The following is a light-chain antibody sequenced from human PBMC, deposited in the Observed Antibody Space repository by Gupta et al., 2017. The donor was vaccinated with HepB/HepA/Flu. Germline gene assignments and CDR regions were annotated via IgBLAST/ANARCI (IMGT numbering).Light chain of an antibody. CDR1: QSVLYNSNNKNY. V-gene: IGKV4-1*01. Sequence: DIVMTQSPDSLSVSLGERATINCKSSQSVLYNSNNKNYLAWYQQKPGQPPNLLIYWASTRESGVPDRFSGRGSGTDFTLTISILQAEDVAVYDCQQYDNTPPTFGGGTKVEIK. CDR2: WAS. CDR3: QQYDNTPPT. J-gene: IGKJ4*01.